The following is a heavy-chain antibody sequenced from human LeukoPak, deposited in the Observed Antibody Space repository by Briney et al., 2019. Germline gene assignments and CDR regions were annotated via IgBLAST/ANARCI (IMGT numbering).Heavy chain of an antibody. J-gene: IGHJ4*02. CDR1: GYDFTTYW. Sequence: GESLKISRKGSGYDFTTYWIGWVRQMPGKGLEWMGIIYPGDSDTRYSQSFQGQVTISADKSTNTAYLQWSSLKASDSAMYYCARHRSAAGGDGRRLEYWGQGTLVTVSS. D-gene: IGHD2-21*02. CDR3: ARHRSAAGGDGRRLEY. CDR2: IYPGDSDT. V-gene: IGHV5-51*01.